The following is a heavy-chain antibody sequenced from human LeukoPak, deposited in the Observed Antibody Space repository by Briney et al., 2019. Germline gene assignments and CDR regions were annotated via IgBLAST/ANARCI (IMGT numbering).Heavy chain of an antibody. D-gene: IGHD5-18*01. CDR1: GFTFSNDA. CDR2: LSGSGGST. CDR3: AKDVDTVTGYFDY. Sequence: GGSLRLSCAASGFTFSNDAISWVREAPGKGVEWVSALSGSGGSTYYADSVKGRFTISRHNSRNTLYLQMNSLRAEDTAVYYCAKDVDTVTGYFDYWGQGTLVNVSS. V-gene: IGHV3-23*01. J-gene: IGHJ4*02.